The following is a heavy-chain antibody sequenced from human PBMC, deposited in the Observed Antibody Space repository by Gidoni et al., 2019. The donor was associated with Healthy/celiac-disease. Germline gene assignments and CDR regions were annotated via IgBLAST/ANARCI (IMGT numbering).Heavy chain of an antibody. D-gene: IGHD4-17*01. CDR2: IGGSGGST. CDR3: AKEETYGDHHDAFDI. CDR1: RCTLSSYA. J-gene: IGHJ3*02. V-gene: IGHV3-23*01. Sequence: EVQLLECGGGLVQPGGALRVTCEASRCTLSSYAMSWVRQAPGKGLECVSAIGGSGGSTYSAAFVKGQFTISRDNSKNTLYLQMNSLRSEDTAVYYCAKEETYGDHHDAFDIWGQGTMVTVSS.